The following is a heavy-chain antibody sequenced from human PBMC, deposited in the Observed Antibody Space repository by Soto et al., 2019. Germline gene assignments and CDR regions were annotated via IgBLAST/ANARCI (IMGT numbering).Heavy chain of an antibody. CDR1: GGSISSGGYY. D-gene: IGHD2-21*02. J-gene: IGHJ5*02. V-gene: IGHV4-31*03. CDR2: IYYSGST. CDR3: ARWRLVTATSFWFDP. Sequence: QVQLQESGPGLVKPSQTLSLTCTVSGGSISSGGYYWSWIRQHPGKGLEWIGYIYYSGSTYYNPSLKSRVTISVDTSKNQFSLKLSSVTAADTAVYYCARWRLVTATSFWFDPWGQGTLVTVSS.